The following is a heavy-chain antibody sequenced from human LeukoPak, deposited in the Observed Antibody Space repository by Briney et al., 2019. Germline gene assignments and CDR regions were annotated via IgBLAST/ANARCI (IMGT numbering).Heavy chain of an antibody. J-gene: IGHJ5*02. Sequence: GGSLRLSCAASGFTFSNAWMSWVRRAPGKGLEWVGRIKSKTDGGTTDYAAPVKGRFTISRDDSKSIAYLQMNSLKTEDTAVYYCTRDRFYVWFDPWGQGTLVTVSS. CDR3: TRDRFYVWFDP. D-gene: IGHD3-16*01. CDR1: GFTFSNAW. CDR2: IKSKTDGGTT. V-gene: IGHV3-15*01.